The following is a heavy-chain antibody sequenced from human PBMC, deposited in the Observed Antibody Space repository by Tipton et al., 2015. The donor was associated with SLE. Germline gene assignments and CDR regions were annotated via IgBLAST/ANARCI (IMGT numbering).Heavy chain of an antibody. V-gene: IGHV4-61*09. D-gene: IGHD5-18*01. CDR2: IYTSGST. CDR1: GGSISSGSYY. J-gene: IGHJ3*02. CDR3: ARVTAYSYAQGAFDI. Sequence: TLSLTCTVPGGSISSGSYYWSWIRQPAGKGLEWIGYIYTSGSTNYNPSLKSRVTISVDTSKNQFSLKLSSVTAADTAVYYCARVTAYSYAQGAFDIWGQGTMVTVSS.